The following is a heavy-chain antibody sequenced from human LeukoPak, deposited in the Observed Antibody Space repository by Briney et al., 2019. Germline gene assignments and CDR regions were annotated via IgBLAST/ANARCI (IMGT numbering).Heavy chain of an antibody. D-gene: IGHD3-3*01. Sequence: PSETLSLTCAVYGGSFSGYYWSWIRQPPGKGLEWIGEINHSGSTNYNPSLKSRVTISVDTSKNQFSLKLSSVTAADTAVYYCARGNRLPLITIFGVVLIGGIFDYWGQGTLVTVSS. CDR2: INHSGST. CDR1: GGSFSGYY. CDR3: ARGNRLPLITIFGVVLIGGIFDY. J-gene: IGHJ4*02. V-gene: IGHV4-34*01.